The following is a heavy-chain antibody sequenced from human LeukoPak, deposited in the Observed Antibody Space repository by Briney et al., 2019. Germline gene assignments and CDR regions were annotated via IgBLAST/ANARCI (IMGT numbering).Heavy chain of an antibody. CDR2: IYYSGST. V-gene: IGHV4-61*01. CDR3: ARDGPGYSYG. CDR1: GGSVSSGSYY. D-gene: IGHD5-18*01. Sequence: PSETLSLTCTVSGGSVSSGSYYWSWIRQPPGKGLEWIGYIYYSGSTNYNPSLKSRVTISVDTSKNQFSLKLSSVTAADTAVYYCARDGPGYSYGWGQGTLVTVSS. J-gene: IGHJ4*02.